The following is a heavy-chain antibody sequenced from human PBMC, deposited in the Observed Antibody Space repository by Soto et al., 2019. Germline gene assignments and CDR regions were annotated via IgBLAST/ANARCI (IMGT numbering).Heavy chain of an antibody. CDR3: GTDQWGGAFDI. CDR2: ISPDGNEI. CDR1: GLTLSSYW. Sequence: GGSLRLSCAAPGLTLSSYWMAWVRQTSGKGLEFVANISPDGNEINYVDSVKGRFTISRDNAKNFLFLQMDSLRDDDTAVYYCGTDQWGGAFDIGGRGTVVT. D-gene: IGHD3-10*01. V-gene: IGHV3-7*01. J-gene: IGHJ3*02.